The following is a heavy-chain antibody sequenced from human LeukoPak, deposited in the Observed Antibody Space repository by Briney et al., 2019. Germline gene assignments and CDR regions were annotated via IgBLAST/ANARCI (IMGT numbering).Heavy chain of an antibody. D-gene: IGHD3-3*01. V-gene: IGHV5-51*01. CDR2: IYPGDSDT. CDR3: ARHQSGRRYDALDV. J-gene: IGHJ3*01. CDR1: GYSFTTYW. Sequence: GESLKTSCKTSGYSFTTYWIDWVRQMPGKGLEWMGIIYPGDSDTTYSPSFQGQVTISVDKSTSTAYLQWTSLKASDTAMYYCARHQSGRRYDALDVWGQGTMVTVSS.